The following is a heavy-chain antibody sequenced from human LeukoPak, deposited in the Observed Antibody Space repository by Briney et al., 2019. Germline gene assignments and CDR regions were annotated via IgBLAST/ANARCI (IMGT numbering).Heavy chain of an antibody. J-gene: IGHJ4*02. CDR3: ARDLCSWIQLCPLDY. CDR1: GFTFSSYG. V-gene: IGHV3-33*01. D-gene: IGHD5-18*01. Sequence: GRSLRLSCAASGFTFSSYGMHWVRQAPGKGLEWVAVIWYDGSNKYYADSVKGRFTISRDNSKNTLYLQMNSLRAEDTAVYYCARDLCSWIQLCPLDYWGQGTLVTVSS. CDR2: IWYDGSNK.